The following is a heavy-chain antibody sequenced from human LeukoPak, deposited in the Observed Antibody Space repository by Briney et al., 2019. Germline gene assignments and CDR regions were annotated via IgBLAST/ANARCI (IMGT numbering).Heavy chain of an antibody. CDR1: GVSLSSYY. CDR2: IYYSGFT. J-gene: IGHJ3*02. Sequence: SETLSLTRSVSGVSLSSYYWSWMRQPPGKGLEWIGYIYYSGFTNYNPSLKSRVTISVDTSKNQFSLKLSSATAADTAVYFCARTSITMVITGVFDIWGQGTMVTVSS. V-gene: IGHV4-59*01. D-gene: IGHD3-10*01. CDR3: ARTSITMVITGVFDI.